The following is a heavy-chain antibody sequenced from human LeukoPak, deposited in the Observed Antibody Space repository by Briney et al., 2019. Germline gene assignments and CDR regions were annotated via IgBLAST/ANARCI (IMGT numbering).Heavy chain of an antibody. V-gene: IGHV4-61*01. CDR1: GGSVSSGSYY. D-gene: IGHD1-26*01. Sequence: SETLSLTCTVSGGSVSSGSYYWSWIRQPPGKGLEWIGYICYSGSTNYNPSLKSRVTISVDTSKNQFSLKLSSVTAADTAVYYCAAEVGDYVDYWGQGTLVTVSS. CDR2: ICYSGST. J-gene: IGHJ4*02. CDR3: AAEVGDYVDY.